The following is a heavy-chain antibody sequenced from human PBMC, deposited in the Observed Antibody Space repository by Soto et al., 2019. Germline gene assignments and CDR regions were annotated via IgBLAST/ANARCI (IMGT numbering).Heavy chain of an antibody. CDR2: IYHSGST. V-gene: IGHV4-30-2*01. D-gene: IGHD6-13*01. Sequence: SETLSLTCAVSGGPISSGGYSWSWIRQPPGKGLEWIGYIYHSGSTYYNPSLKSRVTISVDRSKNQFSLKLSSVTAADTAVYYCARDRLYSSSWYNWFDPWGQGTLVTVSS. CDR3: ARDRLYSSSWYNWFDP. CDR1: GGPISSGGYS. J-gene: IGHJ5*02.